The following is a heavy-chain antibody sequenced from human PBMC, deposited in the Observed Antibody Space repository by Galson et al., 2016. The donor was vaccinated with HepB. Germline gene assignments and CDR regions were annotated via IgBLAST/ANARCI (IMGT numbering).Heavy chain of an antibody. Sequence: SLRLSCAASGFTFSSYTMNWVRQAPGKGLEWVSHISSSSSTIYYADSVKGRFTISRDNSKNTLSLQMNSRTADDTAIYYCVQGSTAPAVWGKGTTVTLSS. CDR2: ISSSSSTI. CDR1: GFTFSSYT. J-gene: IGHJ6*04. CDR3: VQGSTAPAV. D-gene: IGHD1-26*01. V-gene: IGHV3-48*01.